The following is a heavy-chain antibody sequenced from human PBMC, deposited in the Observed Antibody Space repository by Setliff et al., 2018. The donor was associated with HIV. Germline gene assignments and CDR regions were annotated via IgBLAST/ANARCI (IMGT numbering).Heavy chain of an antibody. V-gene: IGHV3-72*01. CDR1: GFTFSDHY. CDR3: ARYKWNNWIFGWFDP. Sequence: GGSLRLSCAASGFTFSDHYMDWVRQAPGKGLEWVGRTTNKADSYNTNYAASVKGRFTIARDDSKNSLFLQMNSLRAEDTAVYYCARYKWNNWIFGWFDPWGQGTQVTVSS. CDR2: TTNKADSYNT. D-gene: IGHD1-20*01. J-gene: IGHJ5*02.